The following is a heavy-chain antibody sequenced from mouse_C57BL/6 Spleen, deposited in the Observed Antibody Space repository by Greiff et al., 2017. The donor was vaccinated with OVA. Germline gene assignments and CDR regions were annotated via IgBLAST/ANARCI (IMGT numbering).Heavy chain of an antibody. CDR2: IRNKANGYTT. CDR3: ARRYGSFDY. CDR1: GFTFTDSY. D-gene: IGHD2-2*01. J-gene: IGHJ2*01. Sequence: VQLVESGGGLVQPGGSLSLSCAASGFTFTDSYMSWVRQPPGKALEWLGFIRNKANGYTTEYSASVKGRFTISRDNSQSILYLQMNALRAEDSATYYCARRYGSFDYWGQGTTLTVSS. V-gene: IGHV7-3*01.